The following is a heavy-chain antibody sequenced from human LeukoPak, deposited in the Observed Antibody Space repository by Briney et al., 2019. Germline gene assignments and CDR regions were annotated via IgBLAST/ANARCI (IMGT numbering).Heavy chain of an antibody. V-gene: IGHV4-39*07. D-gene: IGHD6-13*01. CDR3: ARERIAAAGFDY. Sequence: PSETLSLTCTVSGGSISSSSYYWGWIRQPPGKGLEWIGSIYYSGSTNYNPSLKSRVTISVDTSKNQFSLKLSSVTAADTAVYYCARERIAAAGFDYWGQGTLVTVSS. CDR2: IYYSGST. J-gene: IGHJ4*02. CDR1: GGSISSSSYY.